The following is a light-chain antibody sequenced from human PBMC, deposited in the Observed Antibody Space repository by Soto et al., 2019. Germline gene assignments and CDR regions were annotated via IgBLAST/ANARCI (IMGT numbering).Light chain of an antibody. CDR3: QQRSNWPPT. J-gene: IGKJ5*01. Sequence: EIVLTQSPATLSLSPGERATLSCRASQSVSNYLAWYQQKPGQAPRLLIYDASNRATGIPARFSGSGYGTDFTLTISSLEPEDFEVYYCQQRSNWPPTFGQGTRLEIK. CDR2: DAS. CDR1: QSVSNY. V-gene: IGKV3-11*01.